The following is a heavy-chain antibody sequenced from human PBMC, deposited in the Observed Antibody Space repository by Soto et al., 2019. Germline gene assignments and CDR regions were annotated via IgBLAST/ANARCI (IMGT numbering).Heavy chain of an antibody. CDR3: ARHHVRGRTIAGAAEF. CDR2: INHSGNT. J-gene: IGHJ4*02. V-gene: IGHV4-34*01. D-gene: IGHD1-26*01. CDR1: GGSLSGYY. Sequence: SETLSLTCAVYGGSLSGYYWSWIRQPPGKALEWIGEINHSGNTNYNPSLKTRVTISVDTSKNQLFLNLSSVTAADTAMYYCARHHVRGRTIAGAAEFWGQGTLVTVSS.